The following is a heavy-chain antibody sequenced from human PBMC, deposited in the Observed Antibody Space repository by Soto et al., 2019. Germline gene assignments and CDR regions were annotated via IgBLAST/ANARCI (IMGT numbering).Heavy chain of an antibody. D-gene: IGHD6-19*01. Sequence: EVQLLESGGGLVQPGGSLRLSCAASGFTFSSYAMSWVRQAPGKGLEWVSAISGSGGSTYYADSVKGRFTISRDNSKNTLYLQLNSLRAEDTAVYYCAKPWSSGWYFFHHWGQGTLVTVSS. V-gene: IGHV3-23*01. CDR1: GFTFSSYA. CDR3: AKPWSSGWYFFHH. J-gene: IGHJ4*02. CDR2: ISGSGGST.